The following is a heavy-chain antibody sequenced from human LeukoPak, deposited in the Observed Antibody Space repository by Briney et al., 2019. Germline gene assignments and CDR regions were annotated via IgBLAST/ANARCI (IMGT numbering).Heavy chain of an antibody. CDR1: GGSFSGYY. D-gene: IGHD3-22*01. Sequence: SETLSLTCAVYGGSFSGYYWSWIRQPPGKGLEWIGEINHSGSTNYNPSLKSRVTISVDTSKNQFSLKLSSVTAADTAVYYCARDAYYYDSSGYPQYNWFDPWGQGTLVTVSS. CDR2: INHSGST. CDR3: ARDAYYYDSSGYPQYNWFDP. V-gene: IGHV4-34*01. J-gene: IGHJ5*02.